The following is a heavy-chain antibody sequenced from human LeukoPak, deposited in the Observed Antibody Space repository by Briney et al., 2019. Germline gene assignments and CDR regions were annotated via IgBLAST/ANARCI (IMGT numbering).Heavy chain of an antibody. J-gene: IGHJ4*02. CDR1: GGSFSGYY. CDR2: INHSGST. V-gene: IGHV4-34*01. CDR3: ARVPGPRYCSGGSCYSAHFDY. D-gene: IGHD2-15*01. Sequence: SETLSLTCAVYGGSFSGYYWSWIRQPPGKGLEWIGEINHSGSTNYNPSLKSRVTISVDTSKNQFSLKLSSVTAADTAVYYCARVPGPRYCSGGSCYSAHFDYWGQGTLVTVPS.